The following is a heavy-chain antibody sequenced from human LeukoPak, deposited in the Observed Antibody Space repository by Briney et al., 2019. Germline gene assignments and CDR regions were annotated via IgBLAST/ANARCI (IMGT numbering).Heavy chain of an antibody. CDR2: IYYSGST. CDR3: ARLRAKHYDILTGYFGIYYFDY. D-gene: IGHD3-9*01. CDR1: GGSISSRSYY. J-gene: IGHJ4*02. Sequence: SETLSLTCTVSGGSISSRSYYWGWIRQPPGKGLEWIGIIYYSGSTYSNPSLRSRVTISVDTSKNQFSLRLSSVTAADTAVFYCARLRAKHYDILTGYFGIYYFDYWGQGTLVTVSS. V-gene: IGHV4-39*01.